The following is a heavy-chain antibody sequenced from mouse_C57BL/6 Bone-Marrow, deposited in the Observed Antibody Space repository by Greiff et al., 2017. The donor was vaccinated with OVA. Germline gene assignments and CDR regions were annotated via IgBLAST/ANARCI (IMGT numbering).Heavy chain of an antibody. CDR2: IHPNSGST. D-gene: IGHD2-3*01. Sequence: QVQLKQPGAELVKPGASVKLSCKASGYTFTSYWMHWVKQRPGQGLEWIGMIHPNSGSTNYNEKFKSNATLTVDKSSSTAYMQLSSLTSEDSAVYYCAREGGYYTYWGQGTTLTVSS. V-gene: IGHV1-64*01. CDR1: GYTFTSYW. J-gene: IGHJ2*01. CDR3: AREGGYYTY.